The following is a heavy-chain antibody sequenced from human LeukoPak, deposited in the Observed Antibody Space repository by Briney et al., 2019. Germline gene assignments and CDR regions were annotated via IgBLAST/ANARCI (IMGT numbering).Heavy chain of an antibody. Sequence: PGRSLRLSCAASGFTFSSYGMHWVRQAPGKGLEWVAVISYDGSNKYYIDSVKGRFTISRDNSKNTLYLQLNSLKPEDTAVYYCAKDTRCGGDCYSVGNYWGQGTLVTVSS. D-gene: IGHD2-21*02. CDR1: GFTFSSYG. CDR3: AKDTRCGGDCYSVGNY. J-gene: IGHJ4*02. V-gene: IGHV3-30*18. CDR2: ISYDGSNK.